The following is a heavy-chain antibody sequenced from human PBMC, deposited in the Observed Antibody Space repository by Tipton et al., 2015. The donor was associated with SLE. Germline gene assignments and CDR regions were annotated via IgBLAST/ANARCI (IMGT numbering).Heavy chain of an antibody. D-gene: IGHD1-7*01. CDR2: IYFSGTT. CDR3: ARRELWLFYGLDV. J-gene: IGHJ6*02. Sequence: TLSLTYTDSGGSIRNSNYYWDWIRQPPGKGLEWIATIYFSGTTSYNPSLTSRVTISIDTSKNQFSLKMTSVTAADTAVYYCARRELWLFYGLDVWGHGTTVTVSS. CDR1: GGSIRNSNYY. V-gene: IGHV4-39*07.